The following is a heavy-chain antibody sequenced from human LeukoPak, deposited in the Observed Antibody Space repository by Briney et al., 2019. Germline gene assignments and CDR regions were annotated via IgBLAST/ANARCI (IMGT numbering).Heavy chain of an antibody. D-gene: IGHD3-3*01. CDR2: ISSSSSYI. J-gene: IGHJ6*02. CDR3: ARSMDYGFWSGYYLFGMDV. V-gene: IGHV3-21*01. CDR1: GFTFSSYS. Sequence: GGSLRLSCAASGFTFSSYSMNWVRQAPGKGLEWVSSISSSSSYIYYADSVKGRFTISRDNAKNSLYLQMNSLRAEDTAVYYCARSMDYGFWSGYYLFGMDVWGQGTTVTVSS.